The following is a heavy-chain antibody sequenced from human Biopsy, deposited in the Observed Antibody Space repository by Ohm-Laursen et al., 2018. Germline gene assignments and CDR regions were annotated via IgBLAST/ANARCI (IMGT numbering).Heavy chain of an antibody. V-gene: IGHV4-39*01. J-gene: IGHJ5*02. CDR3: ARHPTGFWFDP. CDR1: GGSVSSNTDY. Sequence: GTLSLTCSVSGGSVSSNTDYWAWLRQSPGKGLEWIGSIFYTGIIFYNPSLKSRVSISVDTSKNQFSLNLNSVTASDTALYYCARHPTGFWFDPWGQGTLVIVSS. CDR2: IFYTGII.